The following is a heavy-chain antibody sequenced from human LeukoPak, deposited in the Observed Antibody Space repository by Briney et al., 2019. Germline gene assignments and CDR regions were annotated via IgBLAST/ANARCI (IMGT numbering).Heavy chain of an antibody. J-gene: IGHJ4*02. Sequence: PGGSLRLSCAASGLSFSDYWMQWVRQAPGKGLVWVSRINGDGSSTSYADSVKGRFTISRDNAKKTMYLQMNSLRAEDTAVYYCARINQEPGYSSGYWGQGTLVTVSS. CDR2: INGDGSST. CDR1: GLSFSDYW. CDR3: ARINQEPGYSSGY. D-gene: IGHD5-18*01. V-gene: IGHV3-74*01.